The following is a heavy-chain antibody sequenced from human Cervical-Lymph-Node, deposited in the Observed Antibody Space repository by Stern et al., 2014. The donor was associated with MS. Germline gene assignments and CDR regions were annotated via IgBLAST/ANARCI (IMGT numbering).Heavy chain of an antibody. CDR2: IRAYNGNA. CDR3: ARVLRGIENAFDI. Sequence: QVQLVQSGAEVKQPGASVTVSCKASGYTFTSYDISWVRQAPGKGLEWMGWIRAYNGNANYAQKRQCRITSTTDTSTSTTYMELMSLKSHDTAVYDCARVLRGIENAFDIWGQGTMVTVSS. D-gene: IGHD1-14*01. V-gene: IGHV1-18*01. J-gene: IGHJ3*02. CDR1: GYTFTSYD.